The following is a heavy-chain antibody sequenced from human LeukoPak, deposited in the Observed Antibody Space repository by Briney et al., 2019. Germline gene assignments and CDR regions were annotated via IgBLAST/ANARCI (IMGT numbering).Heavy chain of an antibody. CDR1: GYTFTGYY. CDR2: INPNSGGT. J-gene: IGHJ4*02. D-gene: IGHD4-17*01. CDR3: ARFGYGDPSNLSFDY. Sequence: ASMKVSCKASGYTFTGYYMHWVRQAPGQGLEWMGWINPNSGGTNYAQKFQGRVTVTSDTSISTAYMELSRLRSDDTAVCYCARFGYGDPSNLSFDYWGQGTLVTVSS. V-gene: IGHV1-2*02.